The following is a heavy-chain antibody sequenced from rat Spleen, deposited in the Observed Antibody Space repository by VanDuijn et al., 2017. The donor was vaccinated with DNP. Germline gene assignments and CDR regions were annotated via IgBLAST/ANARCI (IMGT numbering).Heavy chain of an antibody. CDR1: GLTFSNAA. D-gene: IGHD1-11*01. CDR3: ARGGRSYFDY. CDR2: IRTKPKNYAT. V-gene: IGHV10-5*01. Sequence: VQLVESGGGLVQPGRSLKLSCTASGLTFSNAAMYWVRQAPGKGLEWICRIRTKPKNYATFYADSVRGRFTMSRDDSKSMVYLEMDDLKNEDTAIYYCARGGRSYFDYWGHGVMVTVSS. J-gene: IGHJ2*01.